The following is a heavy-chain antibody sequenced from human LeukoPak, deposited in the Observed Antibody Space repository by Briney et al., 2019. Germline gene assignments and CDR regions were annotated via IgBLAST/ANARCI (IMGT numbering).Heavy chain of an antibody. CDR2: ISSDSKSI. CDR1: GFIFSSFT. D-gene: IGHD4-17*01. CDR3: TGGSYGDYGY. V-gene: IGHV3-21*01. Sequence: GGSLRLSCAASGFIFSSFTMNWVRQAPGKGLEWVSSISSDSKSIYYADSVKGRFIISRDNAKNSLFLQMDSLRAEDTALYYCTGGSYGDYGYWGQGTLVTVSS. J-gene: IGHJ4*02.